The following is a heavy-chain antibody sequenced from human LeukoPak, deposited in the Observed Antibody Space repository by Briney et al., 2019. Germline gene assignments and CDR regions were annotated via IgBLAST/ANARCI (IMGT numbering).Heavy chain of an antibody. CDR1: GYTFTGYY. D-gene: IGHD3-3*01. CDR2: INPNRGGT. CDR3: ARGPANSNYDFWSGSRVFDY. J-gene: IGHJ4*02. V-gene: IGHV1-2*02. Sequence: ASVKVSCKASGYTFTGYYMHWVRQAAGQGLEWMGWINPNRGGTNYAQKFQGRVTMTRDTSISTAYMGLSRPRSDDTAVYYCARGPANSNYDFWSGSRVFDYWGQGTLVTVSS.